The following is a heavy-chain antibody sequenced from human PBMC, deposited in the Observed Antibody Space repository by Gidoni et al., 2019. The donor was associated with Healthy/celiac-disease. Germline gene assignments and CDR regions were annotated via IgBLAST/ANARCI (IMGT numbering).Heavy chain of an antibody. CDR1: GYPFTGYY. CDR3: ARDSSSSWYGWNCFDP. CDR2: INPNSGGT. Sequence: QVQLVQSGAGVKKPGASVKVSCKASGYPFTGYYMHWVRQAPGQGLEWMGLINPNSGGTNYAQKFQGRVTMTRDTSISTAYMELSRLRSDDTAVYYCARDSSSSWYGWNCFDPWGQGTLVTVSS. V-gene: IGHV1-2*02. J-gene: IGHJ5*02. D-gene: IGHD6-13*01.